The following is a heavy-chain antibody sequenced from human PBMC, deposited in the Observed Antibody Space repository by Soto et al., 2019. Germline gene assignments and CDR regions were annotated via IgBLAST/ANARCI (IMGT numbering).Heavy chain of an antibody. Sequence: VSLRLSGAASGFTFSSYAMSWVRQAPGKGLEWVSAITDSGGSTYYADSVKGRFTISRDNSKDTLYLQMNSLRAEDTAVYYCAKAPRTYDFPYYFDNWGQGALVTVSS. V-gene: IGHV3-23*01. J-gene: IGHJ4*02. CDR2: ITDSGGST. CDR3: AKAPRTYDFPYYFDN. D-gene: IGHD3-3*01. CDR1: GFTFSSYA.